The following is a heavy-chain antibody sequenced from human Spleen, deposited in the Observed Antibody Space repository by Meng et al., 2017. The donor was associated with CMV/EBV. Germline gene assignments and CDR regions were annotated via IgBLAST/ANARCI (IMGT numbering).Heavy chain of an antibody. V-gene: IGHV3-7*04. CDR1: GFTFSSYW. J-gene: IGHJ6*02. CDR2: IKQDGSEK. CDR3: ARAYSRLHHYYYYGMDV. D-gene: IGHD4-11*01. Sequence: GGSLRLSCAASGFTFSSYWMSWVRQAPGKGLEWVANIKQDGSEKYYVDSVKGRFTISRDNAKNSLYLQMNSLRAEDTAVYYCARAYSRLHHYYYYGMDVWGQGTTVTVSS.